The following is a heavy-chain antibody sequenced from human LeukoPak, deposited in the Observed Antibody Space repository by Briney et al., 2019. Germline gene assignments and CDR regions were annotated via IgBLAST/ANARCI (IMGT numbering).Heavy chain of an antibody. CDR1: GFTFDDYA. J-gene: IGHJ4*02. CDR2: ISWNSGSI. D-gene: IGHD1-26*01. Sequence: PGGSLRLSCAASGFTFDDYAMHWVRQAPGKGLEWVSGISWNSGSIGYADSVKGRFTISRDNAKNSLYLQMNSLRAEDMALYYWAKGQFHRGSYWGNFDYWGQGTLVNVSS. CDR3: AKGQFHRGSYWGNFDY. V-gene: IGHV3-9*03.